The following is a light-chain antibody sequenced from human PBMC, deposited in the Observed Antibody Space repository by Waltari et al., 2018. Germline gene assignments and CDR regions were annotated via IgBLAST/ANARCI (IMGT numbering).Light chain of an antibody. J-gene: IGKJ2*01. CDR3: QQYYTTPPT. CDR2: WAS. Sequence: DIVMTQSPDTLAVSLGERATINCTSSLTLLYSSNRKNYLAWYQQRPGQPPQLLSYWASTRKSGVPDRFTGSGSGTHFTLTISSLQAEDVATYHCQQYYTTPPTFGQGTKLEI. CDR1: LTLLYSSNRKNY. V-gene: IGKV4-1*01.